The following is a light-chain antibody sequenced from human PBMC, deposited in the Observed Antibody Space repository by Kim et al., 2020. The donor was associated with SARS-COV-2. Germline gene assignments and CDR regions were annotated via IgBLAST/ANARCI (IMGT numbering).Light chain of an antibody. CDR3: AAWDDSLLWV. CDR2: NNN. J-gene: IGLJ3*02. CDR1: SSNIGSNT. V-gene: IGLV1-44*01. Sequence: ELTQPPSASGTPGQRVTMSCSGSSSNIGSNTVSWYQQLPGTAPKLLIYNNNQRPSGVPDRFSGSKSGTSASLAISGLQSEDEADYYCAAWDDSLLWVFGGGTPLTVL.